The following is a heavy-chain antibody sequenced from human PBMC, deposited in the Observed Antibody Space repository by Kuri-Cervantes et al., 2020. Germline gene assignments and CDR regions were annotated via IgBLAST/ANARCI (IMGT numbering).Heavy chain of an antibody. J-gene: IGHJ6*02. CDR2: IIPILGIA. CDR1: GGTFSSYT. V-gene: IGHV1-69*04. Sequence: SVNVSCKASGGTFSSYTISWVRQAPGQGVEWMGRIIPILGIANYAQKLQGRVNITADKSTSTAYMELSSLRSEDMAVYYCARDHRGSSTRRSGMDVWGQGTTVTVSS. D-gene: IGHD2-2*01. CDR3: ARDHRGSSTRRSGMDV.